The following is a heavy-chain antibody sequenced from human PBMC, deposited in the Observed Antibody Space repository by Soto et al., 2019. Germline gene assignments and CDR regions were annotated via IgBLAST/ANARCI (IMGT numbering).Heavy chain of an antibody. V-gene: IGHV4-59*12. D-gene: IGHD1-1*01. Sequence: LSLTCTVSGGSISSYYWSWIRQPPGKGLEWIGYIYYSGSTNYNPSLKSRVTISVDTSKNQFSLKLSSVTAADTAVYYCARAGELATISYYFDFWGPGALVTVSS. CDR1: GGSISSYY. CDR3: ARAGELATISYYFDF. J-gene: IGHJ4*02. CDR2: IYYSGST.